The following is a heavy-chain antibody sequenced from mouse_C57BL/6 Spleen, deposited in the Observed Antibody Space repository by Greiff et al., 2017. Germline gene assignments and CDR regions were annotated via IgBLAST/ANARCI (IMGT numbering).Heavy chain of an antibody. CDR2: ISYDGSN. V-gene: IGHV3-6*01. D-gene: IGHD1-1*01. J-gene: IGHJ2*01. CDR1: GYSITSGYY. Sequence: DVQLQESGPGLVKPSQSLSLTCSVTGYSITSGYYWNWIRQFPGNKLEWMGYISYDGSNNYNPSLKNRISITRDTSKNQFFLKLNSVTTEDTATYYCAREGEFGYGYWGQGTTLTVSS. CDR3: AREGEFGYGY.